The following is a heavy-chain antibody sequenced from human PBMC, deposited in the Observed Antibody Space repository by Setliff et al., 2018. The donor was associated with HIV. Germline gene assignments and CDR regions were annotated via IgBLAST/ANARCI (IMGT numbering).Heavy chain of an antibody. J-gene: IGHJ3*02. CDR2: INPTGGST. Sequence: ASVKVSCKPSGYSFTNHYMHWVRQAPGQGLEWMGVINPTGGSTRNTQNFQGRVAMTRDMSTSTVYMELSSLRSDDTAVYYCASAGAWQRNALDIWGQGTMVTVSS. CDR1: GYSFTNHY. D-gene: IGHD5-12*01. CDR3: ASAGAWQRNALDI. V-gene: IGHV1-46*01.